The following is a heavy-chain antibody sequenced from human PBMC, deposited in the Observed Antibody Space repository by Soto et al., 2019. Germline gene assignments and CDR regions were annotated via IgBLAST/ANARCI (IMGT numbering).Heavy chain of an antibody. CDR2: FKWNSGDV. CDR1: GFTFGDYA. CDR3: AKERSPGSSGGGMDF. Sequence: GGSLRLSCAASGFTFGDYAMHWVRQVPGTGLERVSGFKWNSGDVGYEDSVKGRFTIFRDNAKNSLYLQMNSLRPEGTAVDYCAKERSPGSSGGGMDFWGQGTMVTVSS. D-gene: IGHD3-10*01. V-gene: IGHV3-9*01. J-gene: IGHJ6*02.